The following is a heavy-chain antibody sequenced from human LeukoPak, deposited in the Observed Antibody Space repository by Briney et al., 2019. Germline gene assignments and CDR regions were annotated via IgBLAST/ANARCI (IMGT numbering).Heavy chain of an antibody. CDR3: VTGRGDL. Sequence: PGGSLRLSCAASGFKFDDYWMNWVRQTPGKGLEWVAIIKQDGSEKFYVDSVKGRFIISRDNVKSSLSLQMNSVRAEDAGVYYCVTGRGDLWGQGTLVTVPS. J-gene: IGHJ5*02. CDR1: GFKFDDYW. V-gene: IGHV3-7*01. CDR2: IKQDGSEK.